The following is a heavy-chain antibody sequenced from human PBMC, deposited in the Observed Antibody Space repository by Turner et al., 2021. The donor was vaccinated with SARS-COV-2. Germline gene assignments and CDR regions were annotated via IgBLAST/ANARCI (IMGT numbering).Heavy chain of an antibody. Sequence: QLQLQESGPGLVKPSETLSLTCPVSGGSISSRSYYWGWIRQTPGKGLEWIGSNVYSGITSDNPSLKSRVIITGDTSKNQFSQKLSSVTAADTAVNYCARQDRITMIYAFDIWGQGTMVTVSS. CDR2: NVYSGIT. CDR3: ARQDRITMIYAFDI. CDR1: GGSISSRSYY. V-gene: IGHV4-39*01. D-gene: IGHD3-22*01. J-gene: IGHJ3*02.